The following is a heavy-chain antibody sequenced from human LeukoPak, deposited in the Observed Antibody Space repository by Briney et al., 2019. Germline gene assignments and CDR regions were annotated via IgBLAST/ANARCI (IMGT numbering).Heavy chain of an antibody. J-gene: IGHJ4*02. Sequence: SETLSLTCAVYGGSFSGYYWSWIRQPPGKGLEWIGEINHSGSTNYNPSLKSQVTISVDTSKNQFSLKLSSVTAADTAVYYCASTRITIFGVVIKGLDYWGQGTLVTVSS. CDR1: GGSFSGYY. CDR2: INHSGST. D-gene: IGHD3-3*01. V-gene: IGHV4-34*01. CDR3: ASTRITIFGVVIKGLDY.